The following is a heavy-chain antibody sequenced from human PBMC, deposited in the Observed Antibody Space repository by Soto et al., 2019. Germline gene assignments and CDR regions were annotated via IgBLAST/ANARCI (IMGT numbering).Heavy chain of an antibody. CDR1: GFTFSDYY. Sequence: GRLRLPGSASGFTFSDYYMSWIRQAPGKGLEWVSYISSSSSYTNYADSVKGRFTISRDNAKNSLYLQMNSLRAEDTAVYYCERGDSVWGSYRYTGYYFDYWGQGTLVTVYS. J-gene: IGHJ4*02. CDR2: ISSSSSYT. V-gene: IGHV3-11*06. D-gene: IGHD3-16*02. CDR3: ERGDSVWGSYRYTGYYFDY.